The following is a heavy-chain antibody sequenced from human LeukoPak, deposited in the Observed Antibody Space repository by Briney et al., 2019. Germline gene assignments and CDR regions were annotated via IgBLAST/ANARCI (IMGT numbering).Heavy chain of an antibody. V-gene: IGHV1-18*01. CDR2: ISAYNGNT. D-gene: IGHD5/OR15-5a*01. J-gene: IGHJ6*02. CDR1: GYIFTSYG. CDR3: ARDFGLSRHRVSYYYYGMDV. Sequence: GASVKVSCKASGYIFTSYGISWVRQAPGQGLEWMGWISAYNGNTNYAQKFQGRVTITADKSTSTAYMELSSLRSEDTAVYYCARDFGLSRHRVSYYYYGMDVWGQGTTVTVSS.